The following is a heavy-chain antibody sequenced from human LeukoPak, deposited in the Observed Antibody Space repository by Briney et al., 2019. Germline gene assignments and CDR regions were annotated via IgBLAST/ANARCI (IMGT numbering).Heavy chain of an antibody. J-gene: IGHJ5*02. V-gene: IGHV1-69*13. CDR2: IIPIFGTA. CDR1: RCILSRYA. CDR3: ARGESDYSWFDP. D-gene: IGHD2-21*02. Sequence: SVNVTFKCCRCILSRYAISWVRQPPGQGLEWVGGIIPIFGTANYAQKFQGRVTSTADESTSTAYMERSSLRSEDTAVSYCARGESDYSWFDPWGQGTLVTVSS.